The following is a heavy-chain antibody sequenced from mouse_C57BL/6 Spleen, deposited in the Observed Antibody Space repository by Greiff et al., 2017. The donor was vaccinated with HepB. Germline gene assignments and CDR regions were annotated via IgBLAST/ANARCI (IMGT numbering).Heavy chain of an antibody. CDR1: GYAFSSSW. CDR3: ARSSLFAY. Sequence: VQVVESGPELVKPGASVKISCKASGYAFSSSWMNWVKQRPGKGLEWIGRIYPGDGDTNYNGKFKGKATLTADKSSSTAYMQLSSLTSEDSAVYFCARSSLFAYWGQGTLVTVSA. CDR2: IYPGDGDT. J-gene: IGHJ3*01. V-gene: IGHV1-82*01.